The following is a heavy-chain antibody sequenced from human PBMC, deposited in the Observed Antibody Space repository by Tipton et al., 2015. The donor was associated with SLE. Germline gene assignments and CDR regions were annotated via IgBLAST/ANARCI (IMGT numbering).Heavy chain of an antibody. Sequence: TLSLTCTVSGASMSSFHWNWIRQSPGKGLEWIGYIYYTGSTKYNPSLKSRVTLSLDTSKNQFSLNLASVTAADTAVYFCARGFHYDYWSSHYNEKGPRTYYFDSWGQGSLVTVSS. CDR1: GASMSSFH. CDR2: IYYTGST. J-gene: IGHJ4*02. V-gene: IGHV4-59*12. CDR3: ARGFHYDYWSSHYNEKGPRTYYFDS. D-gene: IGHD3-3*01.